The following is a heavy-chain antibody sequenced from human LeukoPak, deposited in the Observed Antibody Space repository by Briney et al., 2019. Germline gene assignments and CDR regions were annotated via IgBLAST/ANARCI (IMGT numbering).Heavy chain of an antibody. V-gene: IGHV4-61*01. J-gene: IGHJ3*02. Sequence: SETLSLTCTVSGGSISSGSYYWSWIRQPPGKGLEWIGYIYYSGSTNYNPSLKSRVTISVDTSKNQFSLKLSSVTAADTAVYYCARVTHYYDSSGYYYTDAFDIWGQGTMGTVSS. CDR2: IYYSGST. D-gene: IGHD3-22*01. CDR3: ARVTHYYDSSGYYYTDAFDI. CDR1: GGSISSGSYY.